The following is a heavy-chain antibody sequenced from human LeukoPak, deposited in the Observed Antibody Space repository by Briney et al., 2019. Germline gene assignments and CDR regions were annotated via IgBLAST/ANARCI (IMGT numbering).Heavy chain of an antibody. CDR1: GGSFSGYY. J-gene: IGHJ4*02. CDR2: INHSGSI. V-gene: IGHV4-34*01. CDR3: ASVPRIAARDY. D-gene: IGHD6-6*01. Sequence: SETLSLTCAVFGGSFSGYYWSWIRQPPGKGLEWIGEINHSGSINYNSSLKSRVTISVDTSKNQFSLKLSSVTAADTAVYYCASVPRIAARDYWGQGTLVTISS.